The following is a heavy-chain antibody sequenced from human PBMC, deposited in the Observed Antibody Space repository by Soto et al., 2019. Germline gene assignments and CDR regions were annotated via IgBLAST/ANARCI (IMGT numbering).Heavy chain of an antibody. D-gene: IGHD3-3*01. CDR2: IIPIFGTA. Sequence: QVQLVQSGAEVKKPGSSVKVSCKASGGTFSSYAISWVRQAPGQGLEWMGGIIPIFGTANYAQKFQGRVTITADETQSQGDLGPRSLGSGDTAVFYWSSHDRGGFLEWFSYPNFKHWGQGTLVTVSS. V-gene: IGHV1-69*01. CDR1: GGTFSSYA. CDR3: SSHDRGGFLEWFSYPNFKH. J-gene: IGHJ4*02.